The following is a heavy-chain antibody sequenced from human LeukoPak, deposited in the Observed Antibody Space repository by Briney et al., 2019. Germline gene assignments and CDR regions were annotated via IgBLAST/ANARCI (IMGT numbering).Heavy chain of an antibody. J-gene: IGHJ4*02. V-gene: IGHV3-11*05. CDR3: ARAHHSSSWPHYYFDY. D-gene: IGHD6-13*01. CDR1: GFTFSDYY. CDR2: ISSSSSYT. Sequence: GGSLRLSCAASGFTFSDYYMSWIRQAPGKGLEWVSYISSSSSYTNYADPVKGRFTISRDNAKNSLYLQMNSLRAEDTAVYYCARAHHSSSWPHYYFDYWGQGTLVTVSS.